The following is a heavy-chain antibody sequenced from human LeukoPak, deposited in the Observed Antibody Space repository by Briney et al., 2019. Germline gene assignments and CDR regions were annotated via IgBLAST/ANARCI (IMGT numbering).Heavy chain of an antibody. J-gene: IGHJ6*03. CDR2: KYYSGSA. D-gene: IGHD3/OR15-3a*01. CDR1: GVSVSDGRYY. Sequence: SQTLSLTCNVSGVSVSDGRYYWTWIRQHPGKGLEWIGYKYYSGSAKYNPSLKSRLTISIDTSKNQFSLKVSSVTAADTAVYFCARGTSYDFGTDYYYIDVWGTGTTVTVSS. CDR3: ARGTSYDFGTDYYYIDV. V-gene: IGHV4-31*03.